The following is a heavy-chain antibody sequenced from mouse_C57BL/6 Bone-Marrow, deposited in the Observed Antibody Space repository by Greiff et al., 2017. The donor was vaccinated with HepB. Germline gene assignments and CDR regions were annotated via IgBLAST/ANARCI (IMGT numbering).Heavy chain of an antibody. CDR2: IYPRSGNT. CDR1: GYTFTSYG. J-gene: IGHJ1*03. D-gene: IGHD4-1*01. V-gene: IGHV1-81*01. Sequence: VKLQQSGAELARPGASVKLSCKASGYTFTSYGISWVKQRTGQGLEWIGEIYPRSGNTYYNEKFKGKATLTADKSSSTAYMELRSLTSEDSAVYFCARGTGTGTWYFDVWGTGTTVTVSS. CDR3: ARGTGTGTWYFDV.